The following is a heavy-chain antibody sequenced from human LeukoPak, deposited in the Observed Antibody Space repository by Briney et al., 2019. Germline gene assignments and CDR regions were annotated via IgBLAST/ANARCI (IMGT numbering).Heavy chain of an antibody. Sequence: PSETLSLTCTVSGGSISSYYWGWIRQPPGKGLEWIGSIYYSGSTYYNPSLKSRVTISVDTSKNQFSLKLSSVTAADTAVYYCARDSFSSSGTDYWGQGTLVTVSS. J-gene: IGHJ4*02. V-gene: IGHV4-39*07. CDR2: IYYSGST. CDR3: ARDSFSSSGTDY. CDR1: GGSISSYY. D-gene: IGHD6-13*01.